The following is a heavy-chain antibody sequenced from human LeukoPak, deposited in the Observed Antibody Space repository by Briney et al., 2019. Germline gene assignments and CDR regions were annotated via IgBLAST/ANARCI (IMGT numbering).Heavy chain of an antibody. J-gene: IGHJ4*02. CDR3: ARHTTVVPPHYFDY. Sequence: PSETLSLTCTVSGGSISSYYWSWIRQPPGKGLEWIWYIYYSWSTNYNPSLKSRVTISLDTSKNQISLKLSSVTAADTAVYYCARHTTVVPPHYFDYWGQGNLVTVSS. D-gene: IGHD4-23*01. CDR1: GGSISSYY. CDR2: IYYSWST. V-gene: IGHV4-59*08.